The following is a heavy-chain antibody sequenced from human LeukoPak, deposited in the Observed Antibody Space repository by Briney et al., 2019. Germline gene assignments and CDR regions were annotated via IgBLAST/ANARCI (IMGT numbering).Heavy chain of an antibody. V-gene: IGHV1-2*06. Sequence: ASVKVSCKASGYIFSDYYMHWVRQAPGQGLEWMGRVNPTSSGTNSAQKFQGRVTMTRDTSISTAYMELSRLRSDDTAVYYCARMDCSGGSCRGMDVWGQGTTVSVTS. D-gene: IGHD2-15*01. CDR3: ARMDCSGGSCRGMDV. CDR2: VNPTSSGT. J-gene: IGHJ6*02. CDR1: GYIFSDYY.